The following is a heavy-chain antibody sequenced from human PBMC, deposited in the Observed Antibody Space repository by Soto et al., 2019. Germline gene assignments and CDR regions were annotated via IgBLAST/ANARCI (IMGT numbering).Heavy chain of an antibody. Sequence: PGRSLGRSCASSGFSFFNCAMNWVRHAPGKGLEWVSGLSGSCTSTYYADSVKGRFTISRDNSRDTLFLQMNSLTADDTAVYYCAKATTNGGWFNPFDSWGQGALVTVS. J-gene: IGHJ4*02. CDR2: LSGSCTST. D-gene: IGHD6-19*01. CDR1: GFSFFNCA. CDR3: AKATTNGGWFNPFDS. V-gene: IGHV3-23*01.